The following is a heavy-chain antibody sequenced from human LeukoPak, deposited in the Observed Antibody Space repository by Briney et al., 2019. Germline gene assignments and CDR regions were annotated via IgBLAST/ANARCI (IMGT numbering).Heavy chain of an antibody. J-gene: IGHJ5*02. Sequence: GSLRLSCAASGFTFGSYSMNWVRQPPGKGLEWIGEINHSGSTNYNPSLKSRVTISVDTSKNQFSLKLSSVTAADTAVYYCARQGGYYNWFDPWGQGTLVTVSS. CDR1: GFTFGSYS. V-gene: IGHV4-34*01. D-gene: IGHD3-22*01. CDR2: INHSGST. CDR3: ARQGGYYNWFDP.